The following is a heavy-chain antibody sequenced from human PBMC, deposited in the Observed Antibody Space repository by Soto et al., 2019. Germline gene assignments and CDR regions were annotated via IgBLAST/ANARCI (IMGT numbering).Heavy chain of an antibody. CDR2: IYHSGST. J-gene: IGHJ5*02. Sequence: SETLSLTCAVAGGSISGGGDSWSWIRQPPGKGLEWIGYIYHSGSTYYNPSLKSRVTISVDRSKNQFSLKLSSVTAADTAVYYCARVPGPWGQGTLVTVSS. CDR3: ARVPGP. CDR1: GGSISGGGDS. V-gene: IGHV4-30-2*01. D-gene: IGHD3-10*01.